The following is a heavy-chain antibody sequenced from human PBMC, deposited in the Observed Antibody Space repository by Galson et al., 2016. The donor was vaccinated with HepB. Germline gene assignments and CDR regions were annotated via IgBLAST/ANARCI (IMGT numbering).Heavy chain of an antibody. J-gene: IGHJ1*01. Sequence: SLRLSCAASGFTFSSDAMTWVRQAPGKGLEWVSYISSSGLNTDYADSVKGRFTISRDNAKNSLYLQMNSLRAEDTAVYYCALYYYDSSGFVEYFQQWGQGTRVTVSS. CDR3: ALYYYDSSGFVEYFQQ. V-gene: IGHV3-23*01. CDR1: GFTFSSDA. CDR2: ISSSGLNT. D-gene: IGHD3-22*01.